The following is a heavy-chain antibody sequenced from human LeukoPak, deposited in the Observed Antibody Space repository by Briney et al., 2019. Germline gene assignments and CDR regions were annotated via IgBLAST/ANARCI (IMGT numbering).Heavy chain of an antibody. CDR3: ARATYYYDSSGYWSLSDY. D-gene: IGHD3-22*01. V-gene: IGHV1-18*01. CDR2: ISAYNGNT. CDR1: GYTFTSYG. J-gene: IGHJ4*02. Sequence: ASVKVSCKASGYTFTSYGISWVRQAPGQGLEWMGWISAYNGNTNYAQELQGRVTMTTDTSTSTAYMELRSLRSDDTAVYYCARATYYYDSSGYWSLSDYWGQGTLVTVSS.